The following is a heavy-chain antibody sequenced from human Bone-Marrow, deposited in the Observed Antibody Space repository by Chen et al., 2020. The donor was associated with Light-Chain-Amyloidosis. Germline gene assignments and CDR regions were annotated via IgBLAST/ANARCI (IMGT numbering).Heavy chain of an antibody. J-gene: IGHJ4*02. V-gene: IGHV5-51*01. D-gene: IGHD5-12*01. CDR3: ARRRDGYNFDY. CDR2: IYPDDSDA. CDR1: GYTFPNYW. Sequence: GASLKISSKGSGYTFPNYWIGWVRKMPGKGLEWMRFIYPDDSDARYSPSFEGQVTSSADKSITTAYLQLRSWKASDTAMYYCARRRDGYNFDYWGQGTLVTVSS.